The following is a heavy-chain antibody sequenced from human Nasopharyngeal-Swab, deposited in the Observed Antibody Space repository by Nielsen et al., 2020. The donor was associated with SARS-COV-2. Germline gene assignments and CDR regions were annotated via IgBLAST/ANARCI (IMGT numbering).Heavy chain of an antibody. CDR2: INSDGTTT. Sequence: GGSLRLSCVGSGFTFSQYAMTWVRQAPGKGLVWVSCINSDGTTTRYADSVKGRFTVSRDNAKNTLYLEMNSLRADDTAVYYCARRLVWFGEAHYYYYGMDVWGQGTTVTVSS. CDR1: GFTFSQYA. CDR3: ARRLVWFGEAHYYYYGMDV. V-gene: IGHV3-74*01. D-gene: IGHD3-10*01. J-gene: IGHJ6*02.